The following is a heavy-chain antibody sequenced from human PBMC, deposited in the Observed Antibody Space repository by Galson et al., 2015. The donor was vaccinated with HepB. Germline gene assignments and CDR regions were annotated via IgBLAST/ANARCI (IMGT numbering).Heavy chain of an antibody. Sequence: SLRLSCAASGFTSSSYTMHWVRQAPGKGLEWVAVISDDRTNKYYTDSVKGRFTISRDNSKKMLYLQMNSLRAEDTAVYYCARGTCISCAMDVWGQGTTVTVSS. CDR3: ARGTCISCAMDV. V-gene: IGHV3-30-3*01. D-gene: IGHD1-14*01. J-gene: IGHJ6*02. CDR2: ISDDRTNK. CDR1: GFTSSSYT.